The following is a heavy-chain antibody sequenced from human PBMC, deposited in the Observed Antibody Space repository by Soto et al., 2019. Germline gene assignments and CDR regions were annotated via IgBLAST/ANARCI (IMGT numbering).Heavy chain of an antibody. CDR3: ARVPRKIVAMVTGDY. D-gene: IGHD2-15*01. CDR1: GYTFTSFG. J-gene: IGHJ4*02. V-gene: IGHV1-18*04. Sequence: QVQLVQSGPELMKPGASVKVSCKTSGYTFTSFGISWVRQAPGQGLEWMGWISSNTGNTKYAEKFQGRVTLSTYTSTRTAFMELRSLRSDDTAVYYCARVPRKIVAMVTGDYWGQGTLVTVSS. CDR2: ISSNTGNT.